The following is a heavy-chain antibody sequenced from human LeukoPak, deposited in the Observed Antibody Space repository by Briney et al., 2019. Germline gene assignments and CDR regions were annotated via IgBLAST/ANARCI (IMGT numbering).Heavy chain of an antibody. CDR3: ATYRQVLLPFES. V-gene: IGHV3-30*03. Sequence: GGSLILSCAASGFPFSSYGMHWVRQAPGKGLEWVAVIAYDGSNKYYADSVRGRFTISRDNSKSTLSLQMNSLRVEDTAIYYCATYRQVLLPFESWGQGTLVTAAS. CDR2: IAYDGSNK. J-gene: IGHJ4*02. D-gene: IGHD5-18*01. CDR1: GFPFSSYG.